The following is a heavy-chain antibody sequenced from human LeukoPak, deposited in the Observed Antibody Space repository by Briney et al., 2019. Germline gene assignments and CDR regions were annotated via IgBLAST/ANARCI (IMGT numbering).Heavy chain of an antibody. CDR1: GLSGITFSTYP. Sequence: GGSLRLSCSVSGLSGITFSTYPMNWLRQAPGKGLQWVSTITDTGDRRYYAESVKGRFTVSRDNSKGTLYLQMKSLRPEDTAFYYCGRDWDYWGQGTLVTVSP. CDR2: ITDTGDRR. CDR3: GRDWDY. V-gene: IGHV3-23*01. J-gene: IGHJ4*02.